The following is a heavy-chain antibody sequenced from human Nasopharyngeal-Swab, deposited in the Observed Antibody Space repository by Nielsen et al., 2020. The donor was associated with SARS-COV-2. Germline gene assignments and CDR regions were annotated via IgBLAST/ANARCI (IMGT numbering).Heavy chain of an antibody. CDR3: ARYDDYYDSSGYAY. V-gene: IGHV3-23*01. J-gene: IGHJ4*02. CDR2: ISGSGGST. Sequence: WIRQPPGKGLEWVSVISGSGGSTYYADSVKGWFTISRDNSKNTLYLQMNSLRAEDTAVYYCARYDDYYDSSGYAYWGQGILVTVSS. D-gene: IGHD3-22*01.